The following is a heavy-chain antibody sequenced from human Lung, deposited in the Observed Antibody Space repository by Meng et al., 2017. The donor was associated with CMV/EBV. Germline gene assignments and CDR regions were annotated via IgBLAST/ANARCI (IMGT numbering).Heavy chain of an antibody. J-gene: IGHJ6*02. V-gene: IGHV4-59*01. Sequence: SXPLSLXCTISGGSFSSYYCSWIRQSPGKGLEWIGYVYYSGTTNYNPSFKSRIYISIDTSKNQFSLELSSVTAADTAVYYCARGNYYYGLDVWGQGTTVTVSS. CDR3: ARGNYYYGLDV. CDR2: VYYSGTT. CDR1: GGSFSSYY.